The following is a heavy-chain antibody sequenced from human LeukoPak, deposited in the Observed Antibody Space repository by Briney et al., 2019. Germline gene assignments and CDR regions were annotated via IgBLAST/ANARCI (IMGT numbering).Heavy chain of an antibody. J-gene: IGHJ4*02. CDR2: ISGSGGST. CDR3: AKGTRDAGYYFDY. D-gene: IGHD1-7*01. CDR1: GFTFSSYA. Sequence: GGSLRLSCAASGFTFSSYAMSWVRQAPGRGLEWVSGISGSGGSTYYADSVKGRLTISRDNSKNTLFLQMSGLRGEDTAVYHCAKGTRDAGYYFDYWGQGTLVTVSS. V-gene: IGHV3-23*01.